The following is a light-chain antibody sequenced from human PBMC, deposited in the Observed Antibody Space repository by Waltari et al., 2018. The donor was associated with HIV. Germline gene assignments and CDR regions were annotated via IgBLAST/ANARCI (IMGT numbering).Light chain of an antibody. CDR1: TTDVSSSNL. J-gene: IGLJ2*01. V-gene: IGLV2-23*02. Sequence: QSALTQPASVSGSPGQSITISCTGITTDVSSSNLFSWYQHHPGKAPKLMIFAVDKRPSGVSNRFSGSKSGNTASLTISWLQAEDEADYYCCSYASSGTFVVFGGGTNLTVL. CDR2: AVD. CDR3: CSYASSGTFVV.